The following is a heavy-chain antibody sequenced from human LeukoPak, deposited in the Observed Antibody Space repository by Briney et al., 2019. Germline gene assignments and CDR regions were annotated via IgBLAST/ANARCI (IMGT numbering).Heavy chain of an antibody. CDR2: IKSKTDGGTT. V-gene: IGHV3-15*01. Sequence: PGGSLRLSWADSGFTFSNASMSWVRQAPGKGLEWVVRIKSKTDGGTTDYAAPVKGRFTISRDDSKNTLYLQMNSLKTEDTAVYYCTTEGNGDFSETFDYWGQGTLVTVSS. D-gene: IGHD4-17*01. J-gene: IGHJ4*02. CDR1: GFTFSNAS. CDR3: TTEGNGDFSETFDY.